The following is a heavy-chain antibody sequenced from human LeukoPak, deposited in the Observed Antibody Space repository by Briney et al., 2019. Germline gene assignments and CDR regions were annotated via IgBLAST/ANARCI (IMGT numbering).Heavy chain of an antibody. CDR2: ISGSGGST. V-gene: IGHV3-23*01. Sequence: GGSLRLSCAASGFTFSSYAMSWVRQAPGKGLEWVSAISGSGGSTYYADSVKGRFTISKDNSKNTLYLQMNSLRAEDTAVYYCAKARGGWRGIFDYWGQGTLVTVSS. D-gene: IGHD6-19*01. J-gene: IGHJ4*02. CDR1: GFTFSSYA. CDR3: AKARGGWRGIFDY.